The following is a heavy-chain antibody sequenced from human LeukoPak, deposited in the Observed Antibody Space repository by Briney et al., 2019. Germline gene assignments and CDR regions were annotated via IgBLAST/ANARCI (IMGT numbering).Heavy chain of an antibody. V-gene: IGHV1-2*02. CDR1: GYTFTGYY. CDR3: ARDGYYCSSTSCYLDGPYYYMDV. J-gene: IGHJ6*03. CDR2: INLNSGGT. D-gene: IGHD2-2*01. Sequence: ASVKVSCKASGYTFTGYYMHWVRQAPGQGLEWMGWINLNSGGTNYAQKFQGRVTMTRDTSISTAYMELSRLRSDDTAVYYCARDGYYCSSTSCYLDGPYYYMDVWGKGTTVTVSS.